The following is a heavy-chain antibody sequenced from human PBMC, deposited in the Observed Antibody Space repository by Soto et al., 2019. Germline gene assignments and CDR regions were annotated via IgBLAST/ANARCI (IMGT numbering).Heavy chain of an antibody. Sequence: QLQLQESGSGLVKPSQTLSLTCAVSGGSISSGGYSWSWIRQPPGKGLEWIGYIYHSGSTYYNPSLKSRVTISVDRSKIQFSLKLSSVTAADTAVYYCARVAGYCSGGSCYPYYFDYWGQGTLVTVSS. V-gene: IGHV4-30-2*01. CDR2: IYHSGST. CDR1: GGSISSGGYS. D-gene: IGHD2-15*01. CDR3: ARVAGYCSGGSCYPYYFDY. J-gene: IGHJ4*02.